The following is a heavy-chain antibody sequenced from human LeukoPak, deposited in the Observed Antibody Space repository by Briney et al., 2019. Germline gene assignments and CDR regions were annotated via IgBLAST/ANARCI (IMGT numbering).Heavy chain of an antibody. CDR2: FDPEDGET. CDR3: ARDPKDDTSGYYYFDY. V-gene: IGHV1-24*01. Sequence: ASVKVSCKVSGYTLTELSMHWVRQAPGKGLEWMGDFDPEDGETIYAQKFQGRVTMTRDMSTSTVYMELSSLRSEDTAVYYCARDPKDDTSGYYYFDYWGQGTLVTVSS. D-gene: IGHD3-22*01. CDR1: GYTLTELS. J-gene: IGHJ4*02.